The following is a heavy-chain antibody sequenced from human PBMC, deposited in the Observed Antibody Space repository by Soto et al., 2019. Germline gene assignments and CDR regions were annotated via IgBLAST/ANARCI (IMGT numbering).Heavy chain of an antibody. V-gene: IGHV3-7*03. CDR2: IKQDGSEK. D-gene: IGHD4-17*01. CDR3: ARADYGHYYYFGMDV. J-gene: IGHJ6*02. Sequence: PGGSLRLSCAASGFIFSTYWMNWVRQAPGKGLEWVANIKQDGSEKYYVDSVKGRFTISRDNGKNSLYLQMNSLRAEDTAVYYCARADYGHYYYFGMDVWGLGTPVTVSS. CDR1: GFIFSTYW.